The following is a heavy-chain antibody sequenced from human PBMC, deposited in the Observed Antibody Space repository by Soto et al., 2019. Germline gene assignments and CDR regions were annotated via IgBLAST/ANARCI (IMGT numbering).Heavy chain of an antibody. J-gene: IGHJ4*02. D-gene: IGHD6-19*01. CDR1: GFTFSSYG. CDR2: IWCDGSNK. Sequence: QVQLVESGGGVVQPGRSLRLSCAASGFTFSSYGMHWVRQAPGKGLEWVAAIWCDGSNKYYADSVKGRFTIPRDNSKNTLYLQMNSLRAEDTAVYYCARDGTLYGGGWYLGYWGQGTLVTVSA. CDR3: ARDGTLYGGGWYLGY. V-gene: IGHV3-33*01.